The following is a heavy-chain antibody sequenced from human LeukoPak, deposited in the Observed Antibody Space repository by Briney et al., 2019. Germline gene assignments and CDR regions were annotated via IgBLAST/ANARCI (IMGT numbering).Heavy chain of an antibody. J-gene: IGHJ6*04. D-gene: IGHD7-27*01. Sequence: SETLSLTCTVSGGSISSGDYYWSWIRQPPGKGLEWIGYTYYSGSTYYNPSLKSRVTISVDTSKNQFSLKLSSVTAADTAVYYCASLGYYYYYGMDVWGKGITVTVSS. CDR1: GGSISSGDYY. V-gene: IGHV4-30-4*01. CDR2: TYYSGST. CDR3: ASLGYYYYYGMDV.